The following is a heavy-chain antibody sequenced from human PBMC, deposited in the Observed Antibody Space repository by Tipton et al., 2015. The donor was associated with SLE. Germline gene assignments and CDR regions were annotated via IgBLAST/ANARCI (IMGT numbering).Heavy chain of an antibody. CDR2: INHGRGT. Sequence: TLSLTCAVYRDSFSDYFWTWIRQPPGKGLQWIGEINHGRGTNYSPSLKSRVTISLDKSQNQFSLKLSSVTVADTAVYYCARGVRYYGSQTYPYYYFYMDVWGKGTTVTVSS. CDR3: ARGVRYYGSQTYPYYYFYMDV. V-gene: IGHV4-34*01. CDR1: RDSFSDYF. D-gene: IGHD3-10*01. J-gene: IGHJ6*03.